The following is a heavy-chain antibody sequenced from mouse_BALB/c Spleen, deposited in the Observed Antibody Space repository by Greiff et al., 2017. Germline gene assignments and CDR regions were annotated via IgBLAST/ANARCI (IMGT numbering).Heavy chain of an antibody. CDR1: GFTFTDYY. V-gene: IGHV7-3*02. CDR3: ARDRGGSYYAMDY. J-gene: IGHJ4*01. Sequence: EVQLVESGGGLVQPGGSLRLSCATSGFTFTDYYMSWVRQPPGKALEWLGFIRNKANGYTTEYSASVKGRFTISRDNSQSILYLQMNTLRAEDSATYYCARDRGGSYYAMDYWGQGTSVTVSS. CDR2: IRNKANGYTT. D-gene: IGHD3-1*01.